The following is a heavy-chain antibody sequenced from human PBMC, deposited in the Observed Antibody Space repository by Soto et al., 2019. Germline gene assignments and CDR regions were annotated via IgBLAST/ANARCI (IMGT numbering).Heavy chain of an antibody. CDR3: ARDFRINWFDP. CDR1: GGTFSRYT. CDR2: IIPILGIA. V-gene: IGHV1-69*04. J-gene: IGHJ5*01. Sequence: SVKPSCKASGGTFSRYTISWVRQAPGQGLEWMGRIIPILGIANYAQKFQGRVTITADKSTSTAYMELSSLRSEDTAVYYCARDFRINWFDPWGQGTLVTVSS. D-gene: IGHD3-10*01.